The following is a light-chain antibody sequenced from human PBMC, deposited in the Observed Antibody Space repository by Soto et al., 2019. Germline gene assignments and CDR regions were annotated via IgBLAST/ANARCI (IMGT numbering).Light chain of an antibody. Sequence: QSVLTQPASVSGSPGQSITISCTGTSNDIGGYNYVSWYQHHPGKAPKLLIYEVNDRPSGISNRFSGSKSGNTASLTISGLHAQDEADYYWSSYTIVRTLIFGGGTQLTVL. CDR2: EVN. CDR1: SNDIGGYNY. J-gene: IGLJ2*01. V-gene: IGLV2-14*01. CDR3: SSYTIVRTLI.